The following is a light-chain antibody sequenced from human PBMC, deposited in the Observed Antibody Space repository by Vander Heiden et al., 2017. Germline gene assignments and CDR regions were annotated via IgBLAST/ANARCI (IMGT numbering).Light chain of an antibody. CDR1: SSDVGGYNY. Sequence: QSALTQPASVSGSPGQSITISCTGTSSDVGGYNYVSWYQPHPGKAPKLMIYEVSNRPSGVSNRFSGSKSGNTASLTISGLQAEDEADYYCSSYTSSSLKVFGGGTKLTVL. CDR2: EVS. CDR3: SSYTSSSLKV. J-gene: IGLJ2*01. V-gene: IGLV2-14*01.